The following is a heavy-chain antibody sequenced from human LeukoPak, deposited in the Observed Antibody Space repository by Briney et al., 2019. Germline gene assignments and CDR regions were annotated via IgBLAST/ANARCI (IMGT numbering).Heavy chain of an antibody. J-gene: IGHJ4*02. CDR1: GFTYSSYA. D-gene: IGHD3-22*01. CDR3: AKPYDSSGYYYNY. CDR2: ISGSGGST. Sequence: PGGSLRLSCAASGFTYSSYAMSWVRQAPGKGLEWVSAISGSGGSTYYADSVKGRFTISRDNSKKTLYLQMNSLRAEDTAVYYCAKPYDSSGYYYNYWGQGTLVTVSS. V-gene: IGHV3-23*01.